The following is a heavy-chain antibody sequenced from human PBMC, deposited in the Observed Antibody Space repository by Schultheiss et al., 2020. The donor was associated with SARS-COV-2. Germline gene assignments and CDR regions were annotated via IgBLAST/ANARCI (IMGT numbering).Heavy chain of an antibody. J-gene: IGHJ3*02. CDR3: ARARITMIVVVDAFDI. D-gene: IGHD3-22*01. CDR2: INHSGST. CDR1: GGSISSGSYY. Sequence: SETLSLTCTVSGGSISSGSYYWSWIRQPAGKGLEWIGEINHSGSTNYNPSLKSRVTISVDTSKNQFSLKLSSVTAADTAVYYCARARITMIVVVDAFDIWGQGTMVTVSS. V-gene: IGHV4-61*10.